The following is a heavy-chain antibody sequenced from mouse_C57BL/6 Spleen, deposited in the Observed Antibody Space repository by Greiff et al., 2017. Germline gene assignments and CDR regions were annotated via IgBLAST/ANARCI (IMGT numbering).Heavy chain of an antibody. Sequence: VQVVESGGDLVKPGGSLKLSCAASGFTFSSYGMSWVRQTPDKRLEWVATISSGCSYTYYPDRVKGRCTISIDNAKHTLYLQRSSLKSEATAIYYCARDGYWGQGTTLTVSS. CDR2: ISSGCSYT. V-gene: IGHV5-6*01. D-gene: IGHD2-3*01. J-gene: IGHJ2*01. CDR3: ARDGY. CDR1: GFTFSSYG.